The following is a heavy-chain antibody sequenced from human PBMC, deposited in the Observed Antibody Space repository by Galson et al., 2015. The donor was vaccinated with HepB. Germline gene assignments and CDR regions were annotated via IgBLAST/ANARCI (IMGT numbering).Heavy chain of an antibody. D-gene: IGHD3-22*01. Sequence: SLRLSCAASGFTFSSYSMNWVRQAPGKGLEWISYISYSSSTTCYADSVKGRFTISRDNAKNSLYLEINSLRAEDTAVYYCAREGTMIVEVYYYYGMDVWGQGTTVTVSS. CDR1: GFTFSSYS. CDR3: AREGTMIVEVYYYYGMDV. J-gene: IGHJ6*02. CDR2: ISYSSSTT. V-gene: IGHV3-48*01.